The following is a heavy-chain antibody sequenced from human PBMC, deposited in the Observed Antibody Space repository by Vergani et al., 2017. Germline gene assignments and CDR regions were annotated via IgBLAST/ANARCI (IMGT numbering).Heavy chain of an antibody. J-gene: IGHJ4*02. V-gene: IGHV1-2*02. CDR2: INPNSGGT. D-gene: IGHD6-19*01. Sequence: QVQLVQSGTEVKKPGASVKVSCKASGYTFTGYYIHWVRQAPGQGLERMGWINPNSGGTNYAQRFQGRVTMTRDTSISTAYMELSRLRFDDTAVYYCARRGAYSSGWYDTDYWGQGTLVTVSS. CDR1: GYTFTGYY. CDR3: ARRGAYSSGWYDTDY.